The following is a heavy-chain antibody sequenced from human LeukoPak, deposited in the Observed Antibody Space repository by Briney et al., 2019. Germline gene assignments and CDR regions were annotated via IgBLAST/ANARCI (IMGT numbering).Heavy chain of an antibody. CDR3: ARGQYYYDSSGFSHCFDY. J-gene: IGHJ4*02. V-gene: IGHV4-30-2*01. CDR1: GGSISSGGYS. D-gene: IGHD3-22*01. Sequence: SETLSLTCAVSGGSISSGGYSWSWIRQPPGKGLEWIGYIYHSGSTYYNPSLKSRVTISVDRSKNQFSLKLSSVTAADTAVYYCARGQYYYDSSGFSHCFDYWGQGTLVTVSS. CDR2: IYHSGST.